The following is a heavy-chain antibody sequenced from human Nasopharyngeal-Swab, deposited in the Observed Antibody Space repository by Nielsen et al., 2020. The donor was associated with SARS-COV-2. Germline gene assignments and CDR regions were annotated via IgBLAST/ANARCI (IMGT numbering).Heavy chain of an antibody. J-gene: IGHJ4*02. V-gene: IGHV3-11*05. CDR2: ISSSYGYT. CDR1: GFTFSDYY. CDR3: ARVTGSGYITNHFDY. Sequence: GGSLRLSCAASGFTFSDYYMSWIRQATGKGLEWVSYISSSYGYTNYADSVKGRFTISRDNAKNSLFLQMNTLTAEDTAVYYCARVTGSGYITNHFDYWGQGMLVTVSS. D-gene: IGHD5-18*01.